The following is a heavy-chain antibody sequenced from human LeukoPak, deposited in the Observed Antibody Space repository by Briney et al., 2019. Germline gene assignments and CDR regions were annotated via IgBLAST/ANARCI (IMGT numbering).Heavy chain of an antibody. Sequence: GGSLRLSCATSGFTFSSYDFHWVRQGTRKGLEWGSSIGTIGDTHYLASVKGRFTISRDNAKDSLYLQMNHLRVEDTALYFCTRGSPHGFDYWGQGTLVTVSS. J-gene: IGHJ4*02. CDR2: IGTIGDT. V-gene: IGHV3-13*01. CDR1: GFTFSSYD. CDR3: TRGSPHGFDY.